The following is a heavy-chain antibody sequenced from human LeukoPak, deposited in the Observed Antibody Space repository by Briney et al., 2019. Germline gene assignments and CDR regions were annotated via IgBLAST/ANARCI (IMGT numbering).Heavy chain of an antibody. Sequence: PGRSLRLACAASGFTFSSYGMHWVRQAPGKGLEWVAVISYDGSNKYYADSVKGRFTISRDNSKNTLYLQMNSLRAEDTAVYYCAKERATVTNYYYYYGMDVWGQGTTVTVSS. V-gene: IGHV3-30*18. CDR2: ISYDGSNK. D-gene: IGHD4-17*01. CDR3: AKERATVTNYYYYYGMDV. J-gene: IGHJ6*02. CDR1: GFTFSSYG.